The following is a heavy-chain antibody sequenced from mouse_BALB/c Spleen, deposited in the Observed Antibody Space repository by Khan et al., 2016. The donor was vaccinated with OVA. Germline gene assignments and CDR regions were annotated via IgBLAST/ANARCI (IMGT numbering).Heavy chain of an antibody. CDR1: GFDFSRYW. CDR3: ARPYYGPYAMDY. CDR2: INTANSTI. Sequence: EVKLLESGGGLVQPGGSLKLSCAASGFDFSRYWMSWVRQAPGKGLEWIGEINTANSTINYTPSLKDKFIISRDNAKNTLYLQMSKVRSEDTALYYGARPYYGPYAMDYWGQGTSVTVSS. J-gene: IGHJ4*01. D-gene: IGHD1-1*01. V-gene: IGHV4-1*02.